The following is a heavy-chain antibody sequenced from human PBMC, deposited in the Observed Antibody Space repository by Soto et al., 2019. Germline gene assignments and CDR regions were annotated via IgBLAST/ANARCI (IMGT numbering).Heavy chain of an antibody. CDR1: GGSFSGYY. Sequence: SETLSLTCAVYGGSFSGYYWSWIRQPPGKGLEWIGEINHSGSTNYNPSLKSRVTISVDTSKNQFSLKLSSVTAADTAVYYCARLGPRRNWFDPWGQGTLVTV. D-gene: IGHD7-27*01. CDR2: INHSGST. CDR3: ARLGPRRNWFDP. J-gene: IGHJ5*02. V-gene: IGHV4-34*01.